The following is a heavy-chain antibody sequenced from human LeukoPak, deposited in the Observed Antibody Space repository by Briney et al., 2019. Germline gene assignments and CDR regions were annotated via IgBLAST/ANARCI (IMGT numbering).Heavy chain of an antibody. CDR1: GFTFSSYS. D-gene: IGHD2-15*01. CDR3: AKAEGAYCSGGSCYTLDY. V-gene: IGHV3-21*01. J-gene: IGHJ4*02. Sequence: PGGSLRLSCAASGFTFSSYSMNWVRQAPAKGLEWVSSISSSSSYIYYADSVKGRFTISRDNSKNTLYLQMNSLRAEDTAVYYCAKAEGAYCSGGSCYTLDYWGQGTLVTVSS. CDR2: ISSSSSYI.